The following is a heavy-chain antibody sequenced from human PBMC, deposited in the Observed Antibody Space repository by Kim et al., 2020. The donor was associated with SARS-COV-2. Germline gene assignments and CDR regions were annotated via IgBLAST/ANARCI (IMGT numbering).Heavy chain of an antibody. CDR3: ARVASYYYGMDV. V-gene: IGHV3-33*01. CDR2: K. J-gene: IGHJ6*02. Sequence: KSYADSVKGRFTLSRDNSTNTLYLQMNSLRAEDTAVYYCARVASYYYGMDVWGQGTTVTVSS.